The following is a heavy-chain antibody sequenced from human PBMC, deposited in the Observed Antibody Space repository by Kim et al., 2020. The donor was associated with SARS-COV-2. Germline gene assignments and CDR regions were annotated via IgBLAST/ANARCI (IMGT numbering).Heavy chain of an antibody. Sequence: GGSLRLSCAASGFTFSTTWMSWVRQAPGKGLEWVTSIEPDGTENYYVDSVKGRFAISRDNAENSLYLQMDSLRAEDTAIYYCARRGGAVWGQGTTVTVSS. J-gene: IGHJ6*02. CDR2: IEPDGTEN. CDR3: ARRGGAV. CDR1: GFTFSTTW. D-gene: IGHD1-26*01. V-gene: IGHV3-7*03.